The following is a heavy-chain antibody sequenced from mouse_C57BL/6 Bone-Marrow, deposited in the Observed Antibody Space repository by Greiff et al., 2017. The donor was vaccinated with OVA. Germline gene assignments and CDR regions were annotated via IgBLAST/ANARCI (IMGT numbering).Heavy chain of an antibody. V-gene: IGHV7-3*01. D-gene: IGHD1-1*01. J-gene: IGHJ3*01. CDR3: ARYDGSSYGFAY. CDR1: GFTFTDYY. CDR2: IRNKANGYTT. Sequence: EVMLVESGGGLVQPGGSLSLSCAASGFTFTDYYMSWVRQPPGKALEWFGFIRNKANGYTTEYSASVKGRFTISRDNSQSSLYLQMNALRAEDSATYYCARYDGSSYGFAYWGQGTLVTVSA.